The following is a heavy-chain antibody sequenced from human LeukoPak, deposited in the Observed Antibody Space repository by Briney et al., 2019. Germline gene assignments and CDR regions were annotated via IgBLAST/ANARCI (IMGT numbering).Heavy chain of an antibody. CDR3: ARQWLVSPLFDY. D-gene: IGHD6-19*01. Sequence: SETLSLTCAVYGGSFRGYYWSWIRQPPGKGLEWIGEINHSGSTNYNPSLKSRVTISVDTSKNQLSLKLSSMTAADTAVYYCARQWLVSPLFDYWGQGTLVTVSS. CDR1: GGSFRGYY. J-gene: IGHJ4*02. V-gene: IGHV4-34*01. CDR2: INHSGST.